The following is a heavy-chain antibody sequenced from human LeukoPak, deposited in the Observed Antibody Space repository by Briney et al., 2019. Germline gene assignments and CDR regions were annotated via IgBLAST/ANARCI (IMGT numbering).Heavy chain of an antibody. D-gene: IGHD2-2*01. CDR1: GFTFSSYA. CDR3: AKDMSGRGVVVPAAPVPYYYYYMDV. V-gene: IGHV3-23*01. Sequence: GGSLRLSCAASGFTFSSYAMSWVRQAPGKGLEWVSAISGSGGSTYYADSVKGRFTISRDNSKNTLYLQMNSLRAEDTAVYYCAKDMSGRGVVVPAAPVPYYYYYMDVWGKGTTVTVSS. J-gene: IGHJ6*03. CDR2: ISGSGGST.